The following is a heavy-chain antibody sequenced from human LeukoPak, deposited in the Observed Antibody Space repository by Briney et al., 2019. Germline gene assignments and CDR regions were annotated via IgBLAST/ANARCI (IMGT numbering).Heavy chain of an antibody. J-gene: IGHJ4*02. D-gene: IGHD5-12*01. CDR1: GFTFSSYS. V-gene: IGHV3-7*01. Sequence: PGGSLRLSCAASGFTFSSYSMNWVRQAPGKGLEWVANIKQDGSEKYYVDSVKGRFTISRDNAKNSLYLQMNSLRAEDTAVYYCVGDGYQYWGQGTLVTVSS. CDR3: VGDGYQY. CDR2: IKQDGSEK.